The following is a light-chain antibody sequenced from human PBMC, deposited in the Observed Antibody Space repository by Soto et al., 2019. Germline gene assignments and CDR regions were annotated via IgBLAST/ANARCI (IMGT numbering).Light chain of an antibody. CDR2: AAY. J-gene: IGKJ2*01. V-gene: IGKV1-39*01. Sequence: DIQMTQSPSSLSTSVGDRVTITCRASQYINNYLNWYQQKPGKAPKLLIFAAYNVQSGVPSRFSGSGSGTDFTLTISSLQPEDFATYSCQQSYSTPPYTFGQGTKLDMK. CDR1: QYINNY. CDR3: QQSYSTPPYT.